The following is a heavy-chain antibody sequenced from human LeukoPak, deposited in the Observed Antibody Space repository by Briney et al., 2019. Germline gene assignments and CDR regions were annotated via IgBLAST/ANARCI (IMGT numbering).Heavy chain of an antibody. Sequence: SETLSLTCTVSGGSISSYYWSWNRQPPGKGLEWIGYIYYSGSTNYNPSLKSRVTIPVDTSKNQFSLKLSSVTAADTAVYYCARTVRRAFDIWGQGTMVTVSS. CDR3: ARTVRRAFDI. D-gene: IGHD3-10*01. CDR1: GGSISSYY. CDR2: IYYSGST. V-gene: IGHV4-59*01. J-gene: IGHJ3*02.